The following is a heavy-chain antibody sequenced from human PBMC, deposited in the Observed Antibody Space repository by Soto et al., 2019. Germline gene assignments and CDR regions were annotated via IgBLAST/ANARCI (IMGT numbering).Heavy chain of an antibody. J-gene: IGHJ4*02. Sequence: QITLKESGPTLVKPTQTLTLTCTFSGFSLSTNGVGVGWIRQPPGKALKWLALIYWDDNKRYSPSLKSRLTITKDTSQSQVVLTMTNVDPVDTATYYCAHRQGYGELRSWGQGTLVTVSA. CDR3: AHRQGYGELRS. CDR1: GFSLSTNGVG. D-gene: IGHD4-17*01. V-gene: IGHV2-5*02. CDR2: IYWDDNK.